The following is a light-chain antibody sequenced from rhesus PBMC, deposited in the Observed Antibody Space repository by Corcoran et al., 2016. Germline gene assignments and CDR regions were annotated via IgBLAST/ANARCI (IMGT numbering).Light chain of an antibody. CDR1: QGINKA. Sequence: DIQMTQSPSSLSASVGDRVTVTCRASQGINKALSWYQQKPGEAPLLLISGASRLQTGVSSRFSGTRSGTDYTLPLSSLQPEDVATYYCLQDYSPPLTFGEGTKVEIK. CDR3: LQDYSPPLT. CDR2: GAS. J-gene: IGKJ4*01. V-gene: IGKV1-94*01.